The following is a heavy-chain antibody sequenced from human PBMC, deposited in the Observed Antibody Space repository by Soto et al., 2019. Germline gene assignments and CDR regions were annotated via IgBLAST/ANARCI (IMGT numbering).Heavy chain of an antibody. CDR3: ARVRFGELV. CDR1: GFTFSSYA. V-gene: IGHV3-23*01. Sequence: EVQLLESGGGLVQPGGSLRLSCAASGFTFSSYAMSWVRQAPGKGLEWVSIIGVGGGDRCYPESVKGRFTISRDNSRDTLYLEMNSLRDEDTAVYYCARVRFGELVWGQGTLVTVSS. D-gene: IGHD3-10*01. J-gene: IGHJ4*02. CDR2: IGVGGGDR.